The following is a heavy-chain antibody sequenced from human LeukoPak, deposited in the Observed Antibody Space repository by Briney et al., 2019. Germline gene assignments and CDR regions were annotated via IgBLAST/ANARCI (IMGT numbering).Heavy chain of an antibody. J-gene: IGHJ6*02. CDR3: AKGLGYCSGGSXXXXSRNYGMDV. CDR2: ISGSGGST. V-gene: IGHV3-23*01. D-gene: IGHD2-15*01. Sequence: GGSLRLSCAASGFTFSSYAMSWVRQAPGKGLEWVSAISGSGGSTYYADSVKGRFTISRDNSKNTLYLQMNSLRAEDTAVYYCAKGLGYCSGGSXXXXSRNYGMDVWGQGTTVTV. CDR1: GFTFSSYA.